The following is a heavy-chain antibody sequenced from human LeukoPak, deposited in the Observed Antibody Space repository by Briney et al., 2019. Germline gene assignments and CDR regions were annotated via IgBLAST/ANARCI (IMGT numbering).Heavy chain of an antibody. D-gene: IGHD1-14*01. CDR3: ARVARNYNYYYYMDV. CDR2: IYSGGST. V-gene: IGHV3-53*01. CDR1: GFTVSSNY. J-gene: IGHJ6*03. Sequence: GGSLRLSCAASGFTVSSNYMSWVRQAPGKGLEWVSVIYSGGSTYYADSVKGRFTISRDNSKNTLYLQMNSLRAEDTAVYYCARVARNYNYYYYMDVWGKGTAVTISS.